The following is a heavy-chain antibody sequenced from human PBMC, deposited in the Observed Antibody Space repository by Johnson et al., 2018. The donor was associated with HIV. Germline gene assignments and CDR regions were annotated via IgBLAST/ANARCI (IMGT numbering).Heavy chain of an antibody. V-gene: IGHV3-30*03. CDR3: ASPEYYDFWSTSI. D-gene: IGHD3-3*01. J-gene: IGHJ3*02. Sequence: QVKLVESGGGVVQPGRSLRLSCAASEFTFSNYGMHWVRQAPGKGLEWVAGISYDGGNKYYADSVKGRFTISRDNSKNTLDLQMNSLRAEDTAVYYCASPEYYDFWSTSIWGQGTMVTVSS. CDR1: EFTFSNYG. CDR2: ISYDGGNK.